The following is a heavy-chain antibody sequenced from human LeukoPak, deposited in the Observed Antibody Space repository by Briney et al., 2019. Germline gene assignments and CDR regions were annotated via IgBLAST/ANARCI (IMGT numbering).Heavy chain of an antibody. CDR2: INSDGSST. D-gene: IGHD3-16*01. CDR1: GVTFSSYW. V-gene: IGHV3-74*01. CDR3: ARSLRSEYYFDY. J-gene: IGHJ4*02. Sequence: GGSLRLSCAASGVTFSSYWMHWVRQAPGKGLEGVSRINSDGSSTSYADSVKGRFSISRDNAKSTLYLQMNSLRAEDMAVYYCARSLRSEYYFDYWGQGTLVTVSS.